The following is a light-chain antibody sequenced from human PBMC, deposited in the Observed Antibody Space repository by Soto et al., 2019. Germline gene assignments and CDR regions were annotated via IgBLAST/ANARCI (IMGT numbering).Light chain of an antibody. CDR2: DVS. CDR3: SSYTSSSTLVV. V-gene: IGLV2-14*01. J-gene: IGLJ1*01. CDR1: SSDVGDYNY. Sequence: QSALTQPASVSGSPGQSITISCTGTSSDVGDYNYVSWYQQHPGKAPKLMIYDVSNRPSGVSNRFSGSKSGNTASLTISGLQAGDEADYYCSSYTSSSTLVVFGTGTKVTVL.